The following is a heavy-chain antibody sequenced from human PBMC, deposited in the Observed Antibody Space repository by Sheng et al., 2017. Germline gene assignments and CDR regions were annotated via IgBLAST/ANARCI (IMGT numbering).Heavy chain of an antibody. J-gene: IGHJ6*02. CDR2: IYYSGST. CDR3: ARDFNIVVVPAATYYYYGMDV. V-gene: IGHV4-39*07. D-gene: IGHD2-2*01. CDR1: GGSISSSSYY. Sequence: QLQLQESGPGLVKPSETLSLTCTVSGGSISSSSYYWGWIRQPPGKGLEWIGSIYYSGSTYYNPSLKSRVTISVDTSKNQFSLKLSSVTAADTAVYYCARDFNIVVVPAATYYYYGMDVWGQGTTVTV.